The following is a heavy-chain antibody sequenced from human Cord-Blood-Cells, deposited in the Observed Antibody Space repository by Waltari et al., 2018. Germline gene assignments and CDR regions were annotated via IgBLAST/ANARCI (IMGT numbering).Heavy chain of an antibody. D-gene: IGHD7-27*01. J-gene: IGHJ5*02. CDR1: GGSIRSSSYY. Sequence: QLQLQVSGPGLVKPSATLSLTCTVSGGSIRSSSYYWGWIRQPPGKGLEWLGSIYYSGSTYYNPSLKSRVTISVDTSKNQFSLKLSSVTAADTAVYYCARQTGNWCDPWGQGTLVTVSS. CDR2: IYYSGST. CDR3: ARQTGNWCDP. V-gene: IGHV4-39*01.